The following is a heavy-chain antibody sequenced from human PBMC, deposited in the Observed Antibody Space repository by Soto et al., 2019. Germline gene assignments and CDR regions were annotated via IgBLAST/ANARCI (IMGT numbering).Heavy chain of an antibody. D-gene: IGHD4-17*01. J-gene: IGHJ3*02. Sequence: ASETLSLTCTVSGGSISSSSYYWGWIRQPPGKGLEWIGSIYYSGSTYYNPSLKSRVTISVDTSKNQFSLKLSSVTAADTAVYYCARRGDYGDDAFDIWGQGTMVPVSS. CDR2: IYYSGST. CDR3: ARRGDYGDDAFDI. V-gene: IGHV4-39*01. CDR1: GGSISSSSYY.